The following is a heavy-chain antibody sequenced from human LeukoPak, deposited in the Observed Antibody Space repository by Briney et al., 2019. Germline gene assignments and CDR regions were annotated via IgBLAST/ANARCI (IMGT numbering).Heavy chain of an antibody. CDR3: ARDSTIGYCSGGSCYSTSYFDY. CDR1: CGSISSYY. J-gene: IGHJ4*02. V-gene: IGHV4-4*07. Sequence: SETLSLTCTVSCGSISSYYWSWIRQPAGKGLEWIGRIYTSGSTNYNPSLKSRVTMPVDTSKNQFSLKLSSVTAADTAVYYCARDSTIGYCSGGSCYSTSYFDYWGQGTLVTVSS. D-gene: IGHD2-15*01. CDR2: IYTSGST.